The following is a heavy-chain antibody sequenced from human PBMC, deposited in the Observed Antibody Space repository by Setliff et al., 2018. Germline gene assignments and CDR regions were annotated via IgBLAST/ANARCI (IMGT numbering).Heavy chain of an antibody. CDR1: GGSMSNYF. J-gene: IGHJ5*02. V-gene: IGHV4-59*12. CDR3: ARGYCSSPSCFFAGWFDP. CDR2: ISSGGST. D-gene: IGHD2-2*01. Sequence: SETLSLTCSVAGGSMSNYFWSWVRRPPGKGLEWIGFISSGGSTIYSPSLKSRVTISVDTSKNQFSLKLTSVTAADTAVYYCARGYCSSPSCFFAGWFDPWGQGTLVTVS.